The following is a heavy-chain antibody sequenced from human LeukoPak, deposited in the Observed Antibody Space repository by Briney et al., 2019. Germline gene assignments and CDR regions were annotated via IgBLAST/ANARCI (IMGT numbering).Heavy chain of an antibody. CDR2: IIPIFGTA. V-gene: IGHV1-69*05. Sequence: PVKVSCKASGGTFSSYAISWVRQAPGQGLEWMGGIIPIFGTANYAQKFQGRVTITTDESTSTAYMELSSLRSEDTAVYYCARVDSSTSCYKCFGYWGQGTLVTVSS. J-gene: IGHJ4*02. CDR3: ARVDSSTSCYKCFGY. CDR1: GGTFSSYA. D-gene: IGHD2-2*02.